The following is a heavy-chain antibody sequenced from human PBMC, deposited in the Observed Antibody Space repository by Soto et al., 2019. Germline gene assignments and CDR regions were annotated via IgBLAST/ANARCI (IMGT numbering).Heavy chain of an antibody. J-gene: IGHJ4*02. D-gene: IGHD3-22*01. V-gene: IGHV4-31*03. CDR3: ARVYYYDSSGYFDY. Sequence: QVQLQESGPGLVKPSQTLSLTCTVSGGSISSGGYYWSWIRQHPGKGLEWIGYIYYSGRTYYNPPLKSRVTISVDTSKNQFSLKLSSVTAADTAVYYCARVYYYDSSGYFDYWGQGTLVTVSS. CDR1: GGSISSGGYY. CDR2: IYYSGRT.